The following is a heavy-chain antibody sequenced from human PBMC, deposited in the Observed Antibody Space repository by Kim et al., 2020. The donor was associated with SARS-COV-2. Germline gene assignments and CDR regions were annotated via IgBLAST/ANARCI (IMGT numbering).Heavy chain of an antibody. Sequence: SETLSLTCSVSGASISSHYWSWIRQPPGKGLEWIGYICFLGNTNYNPSLKSRLTISVDAYKNQFFLKLSSVPAADTAAYYCAREGCSGTSCMDVWGRGTT. V-gene: IGHV4-59*11. CDR2: ICFLGNT. CDR1: GASISSHY. J-gene: IGHJ6*02. CDR3: AREGCSGTSCMDV. D-gene: IGHD2-2*01.